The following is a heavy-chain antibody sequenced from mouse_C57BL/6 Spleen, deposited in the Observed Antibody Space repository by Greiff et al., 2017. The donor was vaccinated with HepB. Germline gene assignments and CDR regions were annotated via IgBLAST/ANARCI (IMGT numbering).Heavy chain of an antibody. J-gene: IGHJ3*01. CDR1: GFTFSSYA. CDR2: ISSGGDYI. V-gene: IGHV5-9-1*02. CDR3: TGGLTGTFAY. D-gene: IGHD4-1*01. Sequence: EVMLVESGEGLVKPGGSLKLSCAASGFTFSSYAMSWVRQTPEKRLEWVAYISSGGDYIYYADTVKGRFTISRDNARNTLYLQMSSLKSEDTAMYYCTGGLTGTFAYWGQGTLVTVSA.